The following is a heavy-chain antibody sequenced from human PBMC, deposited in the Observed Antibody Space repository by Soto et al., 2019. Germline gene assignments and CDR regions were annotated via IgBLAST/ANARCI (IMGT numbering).Heavy chain of an antibody. D-gene: IGHD5-12*01. V-gene: IGHV3-9*03. CDR2: ISWNSGSI. CDR3: ASVVAGGYDAPPFYFDS. Sequence: EVQLVESGGGLVQPGRSLRLSCAASGFTFDDYALDWVRQAPGKGLEWVSGISWNSGSIVYADSVKGRFTISRDNNKYSLYLQMNSLRVEDMAFYFCASVVAGGYDAPPFYFDSWGQGTLVTVSS. J-gene: IGHJ4*02. CDR1: GFTFDDYA.